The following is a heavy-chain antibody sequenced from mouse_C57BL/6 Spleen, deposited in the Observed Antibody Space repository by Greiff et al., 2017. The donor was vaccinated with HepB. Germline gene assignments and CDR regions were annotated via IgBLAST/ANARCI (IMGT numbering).Heavy chain of an antibody. V-gene: IGHV5-4*01. CDR2: ISDGGSYT. D-gene: IGHD1-1*01. CDR3: ARGDYGSSPFYWYFDV. CDR1: GFTFSSYA. Sequence: EVHLVESGGGLVKPGGSLKLSCAASGFTFSSYAMSWVRQTPEKRLEWVATISDGGSYTYYPDNVKGRFTISRDNAKNNLYLQMSHLKSEDTAMYYCARGDYGSSPFYWYFDVWGTGTTVTVSS. J-gene: IGHJ1*03.